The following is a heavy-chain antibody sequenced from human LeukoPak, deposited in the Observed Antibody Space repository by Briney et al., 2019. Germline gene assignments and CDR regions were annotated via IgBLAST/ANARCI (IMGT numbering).Heavy chain of an antibody. D-gene: IGHD3-3*01. V-gene: IGHV4-4*07. CDR3: ARGHYDFWSGPGWYFDL. Sequence: SETLSLTCTVSGGSISSYYWSWIRQPAGKGLEWIGRIHTSGSTNYNPSLKSRVTISVDTSKNQFSLKLSSVTAADTAVYYCARGHYDFWSGPGWYFDLWGRGTLVTVSS. CDR2: IHTSGST. CDR1: GGSISSYY. J-gene: IGHJ2*01.